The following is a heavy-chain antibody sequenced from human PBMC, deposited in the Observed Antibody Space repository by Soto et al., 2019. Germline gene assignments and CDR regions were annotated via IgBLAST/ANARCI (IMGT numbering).Heavy chain of an antibody. J-gene: IGHJ6*02. V-gene: IGHV3-33*01. D-gene: IGHD2-2*01. CDR1: EFNFRSYG. CDR2: IWFDGSKK. CDR3: ARDRLVLYGYGMVV. Sequence: QMQLVECGGSVVQPGRSLRLSYAASEFNFRSYGIHWVCQAPDKGMEWVALIWFDGSKKYCVDSVKGRFAVSRDNSKNTLYLPMNSLTVEDTAVYYCARDRLVLYGYGMVVWGQGTTVTVSS.